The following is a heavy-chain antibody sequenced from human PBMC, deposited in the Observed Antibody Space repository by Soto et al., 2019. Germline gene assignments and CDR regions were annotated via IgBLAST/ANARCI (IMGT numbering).Heavy chain of an antibody. D-gene: IGHD3-3*01. CDR1: GGSVNSGSYY. CDR2: IYYSGST. Sequence: SETLSLTCTVSGGSVNSGSYYWSWIRQPPGKGLEWFGYIYYSGSTYYNPSLQSRLTISRDTAKNQFSLKLTSVTAADTAMYYCARASIAYYDFWSGYDRAHNWFDPWGQGTLVTVS. J-gene: IGHJ5*02. V-gene: IGHV4-61*01. CDR3: ARASIAYYDFWSGYDRAHNWFDP.